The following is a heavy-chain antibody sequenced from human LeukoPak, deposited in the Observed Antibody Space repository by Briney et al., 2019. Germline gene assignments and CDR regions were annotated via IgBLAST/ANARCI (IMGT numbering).Heavy chain of an antibody. CDR1: GGSFSGYY. D-gene: IGHD2-15*01. CDR2: INHSGST. V-gene: IGHV4-34*01. Sequence: SETLSLTCAVYGGSFSGYYWSWIRQPPGKGLEWIGEINHSGSTNYNPSLKSRVTISVDTSKNQFSLKLSSVTAADTAVYYCARGTRGSGTNWFDPWGQGTLVTVSS. CDR3: ARGTRGSGTNWFDP. J-gene: IGHJ5*02.